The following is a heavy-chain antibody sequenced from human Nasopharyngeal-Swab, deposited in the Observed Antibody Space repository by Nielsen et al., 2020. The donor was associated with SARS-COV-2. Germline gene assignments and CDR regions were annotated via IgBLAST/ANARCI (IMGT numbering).Heavy chain of an antibody. CDR3: AKGVCYGDTGCFDE. J-gene: IGHJ4*02. CDR1: GFTYSTYA. D-gene: IGHD4-17*01. CDR2: ISGSGGNT. V-gene: IGHV3-23*01. Sequence: GGSLRLSCVASGFTYSTYAMRWVRQAPGKGLEWVSGISGSGGNTYYADSVKVRFTISRDNSMETLYLQMNSLRFEDTAVYYCAKGVCYGDTGCFDEWGQGTLVTVSS.